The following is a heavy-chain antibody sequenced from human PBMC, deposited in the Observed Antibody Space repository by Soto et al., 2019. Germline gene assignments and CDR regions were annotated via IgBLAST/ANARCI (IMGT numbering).Heavy chain of an antibody. Sequence: ASVKVSCKASGYTFTGYYMHWVRQAPGQGLEWMGWINPNSGGTNYAQKFQGWVTMTRDTSISTAYMELSRLRSDDTAVYYCARVSIRGNWNIYGMDVWGQGTTVTVSS. V-gene: IGHV1-2*04. CDR3: ARVSIRGNWNIYGMDV. D-gene: IGHD1-20*01. CDR1: GYTFTGYY. CDR2: INPNSGGT. J-gene: IGHJ6*02.